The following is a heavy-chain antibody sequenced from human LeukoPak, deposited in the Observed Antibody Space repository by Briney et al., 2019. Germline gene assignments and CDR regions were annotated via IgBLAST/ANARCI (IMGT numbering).Heavy chain of an antibody. CDR3: AKDAVVPGSSGDYFDY. CDR1: GFTFSSNA. CDR2: ITGNGGRT. Sequence: GGSLRLSCAASGFTFSSNAMSWVRQAPGKGLEWVSVITGNGGRTYYADSVKGRFTISRDNSKNTLSLQMNSLRAEDTAVYYCAKDAVVPGSSGDYFDYWGQGTLVTVSS. V-gene: IGHV3-23*01. J-gene: IGHJ4*02. D-gene: IGHD1-26*01.